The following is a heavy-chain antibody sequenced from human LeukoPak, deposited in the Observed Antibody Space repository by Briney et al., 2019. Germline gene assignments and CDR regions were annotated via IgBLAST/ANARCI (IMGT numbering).Heavy chain of an antibody. CDR1: GGSISSSSYY. D-gene: IGHD6-13*01. V-gene: IGHV4-61*02. Sequence: KPSETLSLTCTVSGGSISSSSYYWSWIRQPAGKGLEWIGRIYTSGSTNYNPSLKSRVTISVDTSKNQFSLKLSSVTAADTAVYYCAKSGVAAGYYYYYMDVWGKGTTVTVSS. CDR2: IYTSGST. J-gene: IGHJ6*03. CDR3: AKSGVAAGYYYYYMDV.